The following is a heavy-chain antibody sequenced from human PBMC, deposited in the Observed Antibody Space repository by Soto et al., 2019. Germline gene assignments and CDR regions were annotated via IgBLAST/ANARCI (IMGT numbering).Heavy chain of an antibody. CDR1: GYTFTSYY. Sequence: ASVKVSCKASGYTFTSYYIHWVRQAPGQGLEWMGWINPITGGTNYAPKFQGRVTMTTDTSTTTAYLELRSLRSEDTAVYYCARPVEMATISRSYLFYWGQGNLVTVSS. CDR3: ARPVEMATISRSYLFY. D-gene: IGHD5-12*01. J-gene: IGHJ4*02. V-gene: IGHV1-2*02. CDR2: INPITGGT.